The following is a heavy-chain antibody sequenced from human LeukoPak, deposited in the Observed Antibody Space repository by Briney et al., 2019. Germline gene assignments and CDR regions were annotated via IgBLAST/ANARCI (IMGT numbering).Heavy chain of an antibody. CDR1: GYTFTSYY. D-gene: IGHD3-22*01. CDR3: AATTLTSSGAIWFDP. CDR2: INPSGGST. Sequence: ASVKVSCKASGYTFTSYYMHWVRQASGQGLEWMGIINPSGGSTSYAQKFQGRVTMIRDTSTSTVYMELSSLRSEDTAVYYCAATTLTSSGAIWFDPWGQGTLVTVSS. J-gene: IGHJ5*02. V-gene: IGHV1-46*03.